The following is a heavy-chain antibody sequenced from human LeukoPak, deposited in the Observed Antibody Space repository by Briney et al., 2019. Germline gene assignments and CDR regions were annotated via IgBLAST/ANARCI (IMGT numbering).Heavy chain of an antibody. CDR2: IYTSGSP. CDR3: ARGRYYDSSGYYLPPFDY. CDR1: GGSITSYS. D-gene: IGHD3-22*01. V-gene: IGHV4-4*09. Sequence: SETLSLTCTVSGGSITSYSWTWIRQPPGKGLEYIGYIYTSGSPNYNPSLTSRVTISLDTSKNQFSLKLSSVTAADTAVYYCARGRYYDSSGYYLPPFDYWGQGTLVTVSS. J-gene: IGHJ4*02.